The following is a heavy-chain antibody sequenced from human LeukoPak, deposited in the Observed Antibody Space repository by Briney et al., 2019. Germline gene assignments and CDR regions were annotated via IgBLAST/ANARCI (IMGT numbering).Heavy chain of an antibody. V-gene: IGHV3-43*02. CDR3: AKSQGYCSSTSCRPYSSSWPFNY. CDR1: GFTFDDYA. J-gene: IGHJ4*02. Sequence: PGRSLRLSCAASGFTFDDYAMHWVRQAPGKGLEWVSLISGDGGSTYYADSVKGRFTISRDNSKNSLYLQMNSLRIEDTALYYCAKSQGYCSSTSCRPYSSSWPFNYWGQGTLVTVSS. CDR2: ISGDGGST. D-gene: IGHD2-2*01.